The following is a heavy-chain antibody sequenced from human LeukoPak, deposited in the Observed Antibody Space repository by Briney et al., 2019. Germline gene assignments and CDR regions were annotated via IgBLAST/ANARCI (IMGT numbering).Heavy chain of an antibody. CDR3: AXXXXXXXXXSXTSCDDAFDI. V-gene: IGHV4-4*07. CDR2: IYTSGST. D-gene: IGHD2-2*01. J-gene: IGHJ3*02. CDR1: GGSISSYY. Sequence: SETLSLTCTVSGGSISSYYWSWIRQPAGKGLEWIGRIYTSGSTNYNPSLKSRVTMSVDTSKNQFSLKLSSVTAADTAVYYCAXXXXXXXXXSXTSCDDAFDIWGQGTMVTVSS.